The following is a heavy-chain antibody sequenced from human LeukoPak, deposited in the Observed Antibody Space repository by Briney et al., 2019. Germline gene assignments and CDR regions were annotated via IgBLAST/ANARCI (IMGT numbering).Heavy chain of an antibody. CDR3: ARDRRRWRTWVVAATSHYWYFDL. J-gene: IGHJ2*01. Sequence: GGSLRLSCAASGFTFDDYAMHWVRQAPGKGLEWVSGISWNSGSIGYADSVKGRFTISRDNAKNSLYLQMNSLRAEDTAVYYCARDRRRWRTWVVAATSHYWYFDLWGRGTLVTVSS. CDR1: GFTFDDYA. CDR2: ISWNSGSI. D-gene: IGHD2-15*01. V-gene: IGHV3-9*01.